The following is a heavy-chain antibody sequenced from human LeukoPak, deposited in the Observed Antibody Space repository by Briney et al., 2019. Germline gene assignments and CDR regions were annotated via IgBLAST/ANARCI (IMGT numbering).Heavy chain of an antibody. V-gene: IGHV4-59*08. CDR1: SGSISTFY. CDR3: ARQPTVKRGAVASNFDY. J-gene: IGHJ4*02. Sequence: SETLSLTCTVSSGSISTFYWSWIRQPPGKGLEWIGYVYQSGTTSYNPSLKRRVTISADTSKNQFSLRLSSVSAADTSVYYCARQPTVKRGAVASNFDYWGQGTLVTVSS. CDR2: VYQSGTT. D-gene: IGHD6-19*01.